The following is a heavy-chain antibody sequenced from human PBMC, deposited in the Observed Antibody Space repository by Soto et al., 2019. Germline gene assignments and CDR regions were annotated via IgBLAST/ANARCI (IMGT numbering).Heavy chain of an antibody. D-gene: IGHD2-15*01. Sequence: QITLKESGPTLLKPTQTLTLTCTFSGFSLSARGVGVGWLRQPPGKPLEWLAFISWDDNKRYSPSLQSSLTITNNTAKNQVVLTLTSVDRVDTATYVCAHRSIYCSGGSCVYDAFDIWGRGTMVSFSS. CDR1: GFSLSARGVG. V-gene: IGHV2-5*02. CDR2: ISWDDNK. CDR3: AHRSIYCSGGSCVYDAFDI. J-gene: IGHJ3*02.